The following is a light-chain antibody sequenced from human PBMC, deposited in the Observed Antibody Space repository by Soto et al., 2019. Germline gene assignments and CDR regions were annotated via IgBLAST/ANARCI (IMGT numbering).Light chain of an antibody. V-gene: IGLV2-14*03. CDR2: DVT. CDR3: SSYTISNTLVV. J-gene: IGLJ2*01. Sequence: QSALTQPASVSGSPGQSITISCTGTSSDVGGYNHVSWYQQPPSKAPKLMIYDVTNRPSGVSNRFSGSKSGNTASLTISGLQAADEADYYCSSYTISNTLVVFGGGTKLTVL. CDR1: SSDVGGYNH.